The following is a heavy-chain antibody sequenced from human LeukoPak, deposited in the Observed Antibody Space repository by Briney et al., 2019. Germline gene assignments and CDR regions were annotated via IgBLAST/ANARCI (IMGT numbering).Heavy chain of an antibody. D-gene: IGHD6-13*01. V-gene: IGHV4-61*01. CDR2: IYYSGST. CDR1: GVSVSSGSYY. CDR3: ARDRVGSSTYYYYYYGMDV. J-gene: IGHJ6*02. Sequence: SETLSLTCTVSGVSVSSGSYYWSWIRQPPGKGLEWIGYIYYSGSTNYNPSLKSRVTISVDTSKNQFSLKLSSVTAADTAVYYCARDRVGSSTYYYYYYGMDVWGQGTTVTVSS.